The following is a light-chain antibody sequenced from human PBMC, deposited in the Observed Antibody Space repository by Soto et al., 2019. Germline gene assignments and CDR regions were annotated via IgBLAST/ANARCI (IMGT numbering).Light chain of an antibody. Sequence: EILLTQSPGTLSLSPGERATLSCRASQSIGNTYLAWYQQKPGQAPRLLIYGASSRATGIPDMFSVSGSGTDFTLTISRLEPEDLAVYYCQWSSGTCGEWTKLEIK. V-gene: IGKV3-20*01. J-gene: IGKJ2*02. CDR3: QWSSGT. CDR2: GAS. CDR1: QSIGNTY.